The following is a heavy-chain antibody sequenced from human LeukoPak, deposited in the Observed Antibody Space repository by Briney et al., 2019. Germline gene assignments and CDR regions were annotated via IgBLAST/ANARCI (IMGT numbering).Heavy chain of an antibody. CDR3: YYMDV. J-gene: IGHJ6*03. V-gene: IGHV3-11*01. D-gene: IGHD3-9*01. Sequence: PGGSLRLSCAASGFTFSDYYMSWIRQAPGKGLEWVSYISTSGSTIYYADSVKGRFTISRDNAKNSLYYCARDGVLRYFDWLFPYYMDVWGKGITVSISS. CDR1: GFTFSDYY. CDR2: ISTSGSTI.